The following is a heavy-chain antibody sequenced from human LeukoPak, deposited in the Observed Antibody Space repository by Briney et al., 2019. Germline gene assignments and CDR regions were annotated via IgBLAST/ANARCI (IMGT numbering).Heavy chain of an antibody. CDR2: INHSGST. V-gene: IGHV4-34*01. CDR1: GGSFSGYY. D-gene: IGHD6-13*01. Sequence: PSETLSLTCAVYGGSFSGYYWSWIRQPPGKGLEWIGEINHSGSTNYNPSLKNRVTLSVDTSKNQFSLTLSSGTAPATAGYYCARVPSSWYYYWFDRWGQGTLVTVSS. J-gene: IGHJ5*02. CDR3: ARVPSSWYYYWFDR.